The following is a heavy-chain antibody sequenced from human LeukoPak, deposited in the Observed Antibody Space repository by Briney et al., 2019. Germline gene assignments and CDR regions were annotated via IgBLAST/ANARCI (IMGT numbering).Heavy chain of an antibody. D-gene: IGHD4-17*01. CDR2: ISGSGGST. Sequence: TGGSLRVSCAASGFTFSSYAMSWVRQAPGKGLEWVSAISGSGGSTYYADSVKGRFTFSRDNSKNTLYLQMNSLRAEDTAVYYCAKPPVTVTRLLSYFDYWGQGTLVTVSS. V-gene: IGHV3-23*01. J-gene: IGHJ4*02. CDR1: GFTFSSYA. CDR3: AKPPVTVTRLLSYFDY.